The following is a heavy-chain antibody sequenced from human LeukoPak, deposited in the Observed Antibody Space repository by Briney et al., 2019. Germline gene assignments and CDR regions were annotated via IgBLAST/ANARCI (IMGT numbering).Heavy chain of an antibody. CDR1: GFTFSSFW. Sequence: PGRPLRLSCAASGFTFSSFWMSWVRQAPGKGLEWVAHIKEDGSKQSYVDSVKGRFTISRDNAKNSVYLQMNSLRAEDTAVYYCARVVTWFDPWGQGSLVTVSS. CDR2: IKEDGSKQ. J-gene: IGHJ5*02. V-gene: IGHV3-7*04. CDR3: ARVVTWFDP.